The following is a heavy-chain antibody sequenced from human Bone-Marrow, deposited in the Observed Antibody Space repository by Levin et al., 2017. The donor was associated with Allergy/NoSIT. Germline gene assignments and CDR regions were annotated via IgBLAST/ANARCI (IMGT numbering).Heavy chain of an antibody. CDR3: ARRVPAHTFDY. J-gene: IGHJ4*02. Sequence: NSSETLSLTCTVSGGSISSYYWSWIRQPPGKGLEWIGYIYYSGSTNYNPSLKSRVTISVDTSKNQFSLKLSSVTAADTAVYYCARRVPAHTFDYWGQGTLVTVSS. CDR1: GGSISSYY. CDR2: IYYSGST. V-gene: IGHV4-59*08. D-gene: IGHD2-2*01.